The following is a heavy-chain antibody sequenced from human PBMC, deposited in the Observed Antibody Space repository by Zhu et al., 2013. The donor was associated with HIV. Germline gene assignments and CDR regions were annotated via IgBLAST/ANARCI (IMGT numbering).Heavy chain of an antibody. CDR2: INPNSGGT. D-gene: IGHD3-22*01. V-gene: IGHV1-2*02. CDR1: GYTFTAYY. Sequence: QVQLVQSGAEVKEPGASVKVSCKTSGYTFTAYYMHWVRQAPGQGLELMGWINPNSGGTNSAQKFQGRVTMTRDTSITTAYMELSRLRSDDTAVYYCARSYTKIVVATLGYWGQGTLVTVSP. CDR3: ARSYTKIVVATLGY. J-gene: IGHJ4*02.